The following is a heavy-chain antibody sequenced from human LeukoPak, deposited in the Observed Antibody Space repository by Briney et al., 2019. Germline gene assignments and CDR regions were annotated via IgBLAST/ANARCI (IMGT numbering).Heavy chain of an antibody. D-gene: IGHD5-12*01. CDR3: ARISGYDYIRGGFTRDDY. J-gene: IGHJ4*02. CDR1: GYTFTGYC. V-gene: IGHV1-2*02. CDR2: INPNSGGT. Sequence: ASVKVSCKASGYTFTGYCMHWVRQAPGQGLEWMGWINPNSGGTNYAQKFQGRVTMTRDTSISTAYMELSRLRSDDTAVYYCARISGYDYIRGGFTRDDYWGQGTLVTVSS.